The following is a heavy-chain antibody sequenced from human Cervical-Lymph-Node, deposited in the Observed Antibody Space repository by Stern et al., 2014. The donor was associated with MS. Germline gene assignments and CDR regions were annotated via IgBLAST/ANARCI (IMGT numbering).Heavy chain of an antibody. D-gene: IGHD5-18*01. CDR3: ARRYSYGYVYFDL. CDR2: IYYSGST. Sequence: QVQLQESGPGLVKPSETLSLTCTVSGDSISSSNYYWGWIRQPPGKGLEWIGNIYYSGSTYYNPSLKSRVTISVDTSKNQFSLKLNSVTAADTAIYYCARRYSYGYVYFDLWGRGTLVTVSS. V-gene: IGHV4-39*01. CDR1: GDSISSSNYY. J-gene: IGHJ2*01.